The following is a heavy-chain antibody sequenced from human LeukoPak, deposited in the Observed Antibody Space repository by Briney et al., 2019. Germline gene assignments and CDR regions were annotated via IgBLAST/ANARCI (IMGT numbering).Heavy chain of an antibody. CDR2: IYYSGST. Sequence: SETLSLTCTVSGGSISSYYWSWIRQPPGKGLEWFGYIYYSGSTNYNPPLKSRVTISVDTSKNQFSLKLSSVTAADTAVYYCARDSGQFAWIQLWKGFYYWGQGTLVTVSS. V-gene: IGHV4-59*01. J-gene: IGHJ4*02. CDR3: ARDSGQFAWIQLWKGFYY. D-gene: IGHD5-18*01. CDR1: GGSISSYY.